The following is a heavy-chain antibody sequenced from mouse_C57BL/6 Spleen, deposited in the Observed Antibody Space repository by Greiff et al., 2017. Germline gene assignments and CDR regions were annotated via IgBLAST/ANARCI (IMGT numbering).Heavy chain of an antibody. J-gene: IGHJ1*03. V-gene: IGHV1-55*01. CDR2: IYPGSGST. CDR3: ARFSPRLYDYDPYWYFDV. D-gene: IGHD2-4*01. Sequence: QVQLQQPGAELVKPGASVKMSCKASGYTFTSYWITWVKQRPGQGLEWIGDIYPGSGSTNYNEKFKSKATLTVDTSSSTAYMQLSSLTSEDSAVYYCARFSPRLYDYDPYWYFDVWGTGTTVTVSS. CDR1: GYTFTSYW.